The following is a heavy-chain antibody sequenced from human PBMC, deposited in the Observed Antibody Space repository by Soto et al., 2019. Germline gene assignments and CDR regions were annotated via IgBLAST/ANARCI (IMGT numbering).Heavy chain of an antibody. CDR1: GFTVSSYD. D-gene: IGHD3-3*02. V-gene: IGHV3-13*01. CDR3: PRGTRFRGSLDPGISGPSAY. Sequence: EVQLVESGGGLVQPGGSLRLACVASGFTVSSYDMHWVRHVTGKGLEWVSTLGAGGDTYFPDSVKGRFTISRESANHFLYLQMNTLGGADTAVYYCPRGTRFRGSLDPGISGPSAYRGQGTPVAVS. J-gene: IGHJ4*02. CDR2: LGAGGDT.